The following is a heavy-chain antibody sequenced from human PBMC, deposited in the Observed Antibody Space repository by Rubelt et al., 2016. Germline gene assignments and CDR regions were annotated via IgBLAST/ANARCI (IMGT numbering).Heavy chain of an antibody. D-gene: IGHD3-22*01. J-gene: IGHJ4*02. CDR1: GESFSGYY. CDR3: ARDHPIVGGCFDY. Sequence: QVQLQQWGPGLLKPSETLSLTCAVYGESFSGYYWNWIRQPPGKELEWLGSVYYSGRTHYNPSLQSRVSMSADTSKNQFSLKLSSVTAADTAVYYCARDHPIVGGCFDYWGQGTLVTVSS. V-gene: IGHV4-34*01. CDR2: VYYSGRT.